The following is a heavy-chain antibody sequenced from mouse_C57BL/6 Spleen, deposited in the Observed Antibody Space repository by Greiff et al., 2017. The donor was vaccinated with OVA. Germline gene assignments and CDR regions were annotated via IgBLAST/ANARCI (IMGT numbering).Heavy chain of an antibody. V-gene: IGHV5-6*01. Sequence: EVQVVESGGDLVKPGGSLKLSCAASGFTFSSYGMSWVRQTPDKRLEWVATISSGGSYTYYPDSVKGRFTISRDNAKNTLYLQISSLKSEDTAMYYCARQRGYFDVWGTGTTVTVSS. CDR1: GFTFSSYG. J-gene: IGHJ1*03. CDR2: ISSGGSYT. CDR3: ARQRGYFDV.